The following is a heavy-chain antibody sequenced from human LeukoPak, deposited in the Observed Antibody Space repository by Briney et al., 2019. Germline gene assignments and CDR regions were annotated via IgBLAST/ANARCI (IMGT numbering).Heavy chain of an antibody. Sequence: PSETLSLTCTVSGGSISSSSYYWGWTRQPPGKGLEWIGSIYYSGSTYYNPSLKSRVTISVDTSKNQFSLKLSSVTAADTAVYYCARGFGEFPFDYWGQGTLVTVSS. V-gene: IGHV4-39*01. J-gene: IGHJ4*02. CDR2: IYYSGST. D-gene: IGHD3-10*01. CDR3: ARGFGEFPFDY. CDR1: GGSISSSSYY.